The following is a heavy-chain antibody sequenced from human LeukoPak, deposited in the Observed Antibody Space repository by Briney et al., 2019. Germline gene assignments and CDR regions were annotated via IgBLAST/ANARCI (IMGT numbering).Heavy chain of an antibody. V-gene: IGHV4-30-4*01. CDR2: FYYSGST. D-gene: IGHD3-22*01. J-gene: IGHJ5*02. CDR1: GGSISSGDYY. CDR3: ARPYYYDSRIDP. Sequence: SETLSLTCTVSGGSISSGDYYWSWIRQPPGKGLEWIGYFYYSGSTYYNPSLKSRVTISVDTSKNQFSMKLSSVTAADTAVYYCARPYYYDSRIDPWGQGTLVTVSS.